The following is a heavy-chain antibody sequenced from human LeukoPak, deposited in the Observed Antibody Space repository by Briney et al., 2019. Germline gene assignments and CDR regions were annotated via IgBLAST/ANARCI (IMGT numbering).Heavy chain of an antibody. CDR1: GFTFDDYA. V-gene: IGHV3-9*01. CDR3: ARVSSSSWNYYYGMDV. Sequence: PGGSLRLSCAASGFTFDDYAMHWVRQAPGEGLEWVSGISWNSGSIGYADSVKGRFTISRDNAKNSLYLQMNSLRAEDTAVYYCARVSSSSWNYYYGMDVWGQGTTVTVSS. CDR2: ISWNSGSI. D-gene: IGHD6-13*01. J-gene: IGHJ6*02.